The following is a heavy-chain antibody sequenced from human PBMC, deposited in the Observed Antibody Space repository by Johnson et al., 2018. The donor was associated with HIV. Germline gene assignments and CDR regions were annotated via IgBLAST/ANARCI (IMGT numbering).Heavy chain of an antibody. CDR3: AKEGWAAAQEGWGAFDI. D-gene: IGHD6-13*01. CDR2: LWYDGTTA. J-gene: IGHJ3*02. CDR1: GFNFNIYG. V-gene: IGHV3-33*06. Sequence: QMLLVESGGDMVQPGRSLRLSCAASGFNFNIYGMHWVRQAPGKGLEWVAILWYDGTTAFYADSVKGRFTISRDNSKNTLYLQMNSLRAEDTAVYYCAKEGWAAAQEGWGAFDIWGQGTMVTVSS.